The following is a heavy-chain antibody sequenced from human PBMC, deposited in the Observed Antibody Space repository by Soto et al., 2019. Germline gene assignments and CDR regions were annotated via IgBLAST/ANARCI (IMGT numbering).Heavy chain of an antibody. Sequence: GGSLRLSCAASGFTFSSYAMSWVRQAPGKGLEWVSAISGSGGSTYYADSVKGRFTISRDNSKNTLYLQMNSLRAEDTAVYYGGKAVGYSSGRGGGYYFDYWGQGTLVTVSS. D-gene: IGHD6-19*01. CDR2: ISGSGGST. V-gene: IGHV3-23*01. CDR1: GFTFSSYA. CDR3: GKAVGYSSGRGGGYYFDY. J-gene: IGHJ4*02.